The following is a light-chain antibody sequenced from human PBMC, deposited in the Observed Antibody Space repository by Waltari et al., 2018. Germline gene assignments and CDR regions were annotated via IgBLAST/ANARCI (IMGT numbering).Light chain of an antibody. CDR3: STWDDSLSGVL. CDR2: SDN. J-gene: IGLJ2*01. V-gene: IGLV1-44*01. Sequence: QPVLTQPPSASGTPGQRVTISCSGRHSNIGANTAKWYQQLPGTAPKLLIYSDNRRFSGVPDRFSASKSGTSASLAISGLQSEDEADYYCSTWDDSLSGVLFGEGTKLTVV. CDR1: HSNIGANT.